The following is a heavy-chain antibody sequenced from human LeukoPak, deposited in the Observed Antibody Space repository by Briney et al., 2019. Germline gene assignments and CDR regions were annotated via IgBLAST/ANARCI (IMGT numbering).Heavy chain of an antibody. Sequence: GGSLRLSCVASGFTVSSKYMSWVRQAPARGLEWVSLIYTSGATYYADSVKGRFTISRDESKNTLYLQMNSLRAEDTAVYYCARGPEGGPVAGALGFWGQRILVTVSS. CDR3: ARGPEGGPVAGALGF. CDR1: GFTVSSKY. J-gene: IGHJ4*02. CDR2: IYTSGAT. D-gene: IGHD6-19*01. V-gene: IGHV3-53*01.